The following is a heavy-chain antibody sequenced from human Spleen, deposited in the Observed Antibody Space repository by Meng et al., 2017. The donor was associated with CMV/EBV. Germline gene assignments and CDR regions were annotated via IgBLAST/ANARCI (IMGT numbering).Heavy chain of an antibody. CDR3: ARDKRVPYNWNDPGAFDI. J-gene: IGHJ3*02. V-gene: IGHV4-34*01. CDR1: GGSFSGYY. D-gene: IGHD1-20*01. Sequence: SETLSLTCAVYGGSFSGYYWSWIRQPPGKGLEWIGEINHSGSTNYNPSLKSRVTISVDTSKNQFSLKLSSVTAADTAVYYCARDKRVPYNWNDPGAFDIWGQGTMVTVSS. CDR2: INHSGST.